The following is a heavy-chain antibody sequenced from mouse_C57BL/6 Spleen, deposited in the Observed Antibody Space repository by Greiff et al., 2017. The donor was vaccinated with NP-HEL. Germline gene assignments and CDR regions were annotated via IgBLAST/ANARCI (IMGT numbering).Heavy chain of an antibody. CDR3: AKKGDYSYAMDY. J-gene: IGHJ4*01. Sequence: QVQLQQSGPGLVQPSQCLSITCTVSGFSLTSYGVHWVRQSPGKGLEWLGVIWRGGSTDYNAAFMSRLSITKDNSKSQVFFKMNSLQADDTAIYYCAKKGDYSYAMDYWGQGTSVTVSS. D-gene: IGHD2-13*01. CDR2: IWRGGST. CDR1: GFSLTSYG. V-gene: IGHV2-5*01.